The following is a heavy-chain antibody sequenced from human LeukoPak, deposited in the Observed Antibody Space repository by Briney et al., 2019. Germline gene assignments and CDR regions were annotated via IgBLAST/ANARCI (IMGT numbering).Heavy chain of an antibody. Sequence: SQTLSLTCTVSGGSISSGGYYWSWIRQHPGKGLEWIGYIYYSGSTYYNPSLKSRVTISVDTSKNQFSLKLSSVTAADTAVYYCARDIDYVSSGLESLGMDVWGQGTTVTVSS. CDR1: GGSISSGGYY. CDR3: ARDIDYVSSGLESLGMDV. D-gene: IGHD3-22*01. V-gene: IGHV4-31*03. CDR2: IYYSGST. J-gene: IGHJ6*02.